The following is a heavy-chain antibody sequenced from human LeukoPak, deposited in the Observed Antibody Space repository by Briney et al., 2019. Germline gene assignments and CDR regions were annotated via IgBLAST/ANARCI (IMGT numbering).Heavy chain of an antibody. V-gene: IGHV3-30*18. CDR1: GFTFSSYG. Sequence: GGSLRLSCAASGFTFSSYGTHWVRQAPGKGLEWVAVISHDGSNTYYADSVKGRFTISRDNSKNTLYLQMNSLRAEDTAVFYCAKDADSYGFSGYFDYWGQGTLVTDSS. CDR2: ISHDGSNT. J-gene: IGHJ4*02. D-gene: IGHD5-18*01. CDR3: AKDADSYGFSGYFDY.